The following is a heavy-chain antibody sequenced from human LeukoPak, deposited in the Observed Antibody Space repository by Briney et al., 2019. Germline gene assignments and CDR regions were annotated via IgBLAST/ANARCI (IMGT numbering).Heavy chain of an antibody. CDR3: ARGADYYDSSANYFDY. J-gene: IGHJ4*02. V-gene: IGHV3-64*01. D-gene: IGHD3-22*01. Sequence: GPLRLSCAASGFTFSSYAMHWVRQAPGKGLEYVSAISSNGGSTYYANSVKGRFTISRDNSKNTLYLQMGSLRAEDMAVYYCARGADYYDSSANYFDYWGQGTLVTVSS. CDR2: ISSNGGST. CDR1: GFTFSSYA.